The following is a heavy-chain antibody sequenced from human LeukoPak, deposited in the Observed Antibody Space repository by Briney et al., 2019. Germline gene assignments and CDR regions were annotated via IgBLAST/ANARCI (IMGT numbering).Heavy chain of an antibody. J-gene: IGHJ4*02. CDR2: IYPGDSDT. CDR3: ARRGQGDNSGWFGEFDY. V-gene: IGHV5-51*01. CDR1: GYSFTTHW. D-gene: IGHD6-19*01. Sequence: GESLKISCKGSGYSFTTHWIAWVRQMPGKGLEWMGIIYPGDSDTTHSPSFQGQVTISADKSISTAYLQWSNLKASDTAIYYCARRGQGDNSGWFGEFDYWGQGTQVTVSS.